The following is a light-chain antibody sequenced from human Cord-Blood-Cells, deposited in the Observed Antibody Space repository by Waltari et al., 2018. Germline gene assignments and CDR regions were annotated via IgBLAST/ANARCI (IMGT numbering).Light chain of an antibody. CDR2: DAS. J-gene: IGKJ4*01. CDR3: QQRSNWPLT. V-gene: IGKV3-11*01. Sequence: EIVLTQSPATLSLSPGERATLTYRASQSVSSYLAWYQQKPGQAPRLLIYDASNRATGIPAKFSGSGSGTDFTLTISSLEPEDFAVYYCQQRSNWPLTLGGGTKVEIK. CDR1: QSVSSY.